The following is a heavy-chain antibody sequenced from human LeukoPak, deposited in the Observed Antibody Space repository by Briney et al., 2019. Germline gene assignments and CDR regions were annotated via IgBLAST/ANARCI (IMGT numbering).Heavy chain of an antibody. D-gene: IGHD3-10*02. Sequence: GGSLRLSCAASGFTFSDNYMTWVRQAPGKGLEWLSYISGNGGDIQYADSVKGRFTISRDNAKNLLYLQMDSLRVEDTAVYYCAKVPYVTPDYWGQGTLVTVSS. CDR3: AKVPYVTPDY. J-gene: IGHJ4*02. V-gene: IGHV3-11*01. CDR2: ISGNGGDI. CDR1: GFTFSDNY.